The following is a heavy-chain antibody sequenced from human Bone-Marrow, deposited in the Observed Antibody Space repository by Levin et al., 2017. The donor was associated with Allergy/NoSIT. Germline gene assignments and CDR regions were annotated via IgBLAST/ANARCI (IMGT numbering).Heavy chain of an antibody. V-gene: IGHV3-23*01. J-gene: IGHJ5*02. CDR2: ISSSCATT. CDR3: AKVSRGFPGRYPLLEDIDL. D-gene: IGHD2-2*01. Sequence: GESLKISCAASGFTFSNFDMSWVRQAPGKGMEWVSGISSSCATTYYADSVKGRFTVSRDNSQNTLYLRMNSLRVEDTAVYYCAKVSRGFPGRYPLLEDIDLRGHRTVVTVSS. CDR1: GFTFSNFD.